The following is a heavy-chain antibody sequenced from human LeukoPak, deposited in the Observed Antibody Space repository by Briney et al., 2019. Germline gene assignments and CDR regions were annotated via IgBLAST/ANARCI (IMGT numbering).Heavy chain of an antibody. D-gene: IGHD5-18*01. CDR2: INPSGGST. CDR3: AREAGSYGQPSYFDY. V-gene: IGHV1-46*01. Sequence: GASVKVSCKASGYTFTSYYMHWVRQAPGQGLEWMGIINPSGGSTSYAQKFQGRVTITADESTSTAYMELSSLRSEDTAVYYCAREAGSYGQPSYFDYWGQGTLVTVSS. J-gene: IGHJ4*02. CDR1: GYTFTSYY.